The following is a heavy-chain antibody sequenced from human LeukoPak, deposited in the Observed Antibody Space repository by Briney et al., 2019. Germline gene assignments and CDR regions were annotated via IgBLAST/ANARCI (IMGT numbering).Heavy chain of an antibody. CDR2: IYYTGST. V-gene: IGHV4-59*01. Sequence: SETLSLACTVSGGSISSYYWSWIRQPPGKGLEWIGYIYYTGSTSYNPSLKSRVTISVDTSKNQFSLRLSSVTAAGTAVYYCAAGGYYDSSGTDYWGQGTLVTVSS. J-gene: IGHJ4*02. CDR3: AAGGYYDSSGTDY. D-gene: IGHD3-22*01. CDR1: GGSISSYY.